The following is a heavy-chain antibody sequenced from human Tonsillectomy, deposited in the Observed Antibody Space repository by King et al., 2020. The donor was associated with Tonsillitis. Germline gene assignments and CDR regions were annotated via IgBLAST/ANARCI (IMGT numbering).Heavy chain of an antibody. Sequence: QLQESGPGLVKPSETLSLTCTVSGGSISSSSYYWGWIRQPPGKGLEWIGSIYYSGSTYYNPSLKSRVTISVDTSKNQFSLKLSSVTAADTAVYYCARHDLSVLGVGDGYKYKNYYYYGMDVWGQGTTVTVSS. CDR2: IYYSGST. CDR3: ARHDLSVLGVGDGYKYKNYYYYGMDV. V-gene: IGHV4-39*01. D-gene: IGHD5-24*01. J-gene: IGHJ6*02. CDR1: GGSISSSSYY.